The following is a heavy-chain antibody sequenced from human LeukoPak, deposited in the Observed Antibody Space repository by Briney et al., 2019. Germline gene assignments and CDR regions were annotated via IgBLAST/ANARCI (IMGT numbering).Heavy chain of an antibody. J-gene: IGHJ4*02. D-gene: IGHD5-12*01. V-gene: IGHV1-18*01. CDR3: AREGSGYSGYDLSY. Sequence: ASVKVSCKASGYTFTSYGISWVRQAPGQGLEWMGWISAYNGNTNYAQELQGRVTMTTDTSTSTAYMELRSLRSDDTAVYYCAREGSGYSGYDLSYWGQGTLVTVSS. CDR2: ISAYNGNT. CDR1: GYTFTSYG.